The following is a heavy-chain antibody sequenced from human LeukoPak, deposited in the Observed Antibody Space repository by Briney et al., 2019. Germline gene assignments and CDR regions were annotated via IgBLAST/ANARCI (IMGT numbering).Heavy chain of an antibody. Sequence: SETLSLTCSVSGGSISSYYWSWIRQPPGKGLEWIGYIYYRGSTNYNPSLKSRVTISVDTSKNQFSLKLSSVTAADTAVYYCTRGSGWYNYWGQGTLVTVSS. CDR2: IYYRGST. V-gene: IGHV4-59*08. D-gene: IGHD6-19*01. J-gene: IGHJ4*02. CDR1: GGSISSYY. CDR3: TRGSGWYNY.